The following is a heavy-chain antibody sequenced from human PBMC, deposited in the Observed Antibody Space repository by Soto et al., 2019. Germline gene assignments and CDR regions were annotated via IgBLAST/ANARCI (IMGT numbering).Heavy chain of an antibody. Sequence: ASETLSLTCTVSGGSISSYYWSWIRQPPGKGLEWIGYIYYSGSTNYNPSLKSRVTISVDTSKNQFSLKLSSVTAADTAVYYCARGGGSSYYFDYWGQGTLVTVSS. CDR1: GGSISSYY. D-gene: IGHD1-26*01. CDR3: ARGGGSSYYFDY. CDR2: IYYSGST. V-gene: IGHV4-59*12. J-gene: IGHJ4*02.